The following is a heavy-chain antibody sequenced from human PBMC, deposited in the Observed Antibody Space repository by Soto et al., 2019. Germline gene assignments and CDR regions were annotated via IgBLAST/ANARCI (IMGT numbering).Heavy chain of an antibody. CDR1: GGSFSGYY. J-gene: IGHJ4*02. Sequence: SETLSLTCAVYGGSFSGYYWSWIRQPPGKELEWIGEINHSGSTNYNPSLKSRVTISVDTSKNQFSLKLSSVTAADTAVYYRARTRRYSSSWYMGYWGQGTLVTVSS. V-gene: IGHV4-34*01. CDR3: ARTRRYSSSWYMGY. D-gene: IGHD6-13*01. CDR2: INHSGST.